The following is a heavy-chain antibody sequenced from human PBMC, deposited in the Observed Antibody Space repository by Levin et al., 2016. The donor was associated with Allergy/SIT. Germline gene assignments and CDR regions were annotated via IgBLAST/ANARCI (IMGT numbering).Heavy chain of an antibody. V-gene: IGHV4-59*05. D-gene: IGHD2-15*01. Sequence: SDDPVPHLHVSGGSISSYYWGWIRQPPGKGLEWIGNLFYTGPTYYNPSLKRRVTISVDTSQNQFSLQLSSVTAADTAVYYCARGKQDNPGRCSGDPCYQTWFDPWGQGTLVTVSS. J-gene: IGHJ5*02. CDR1: GGSISSYY. CDR2: LFYTGPT. CDR3: ARGKQDNPGRCSGDPCYQTWFDP.